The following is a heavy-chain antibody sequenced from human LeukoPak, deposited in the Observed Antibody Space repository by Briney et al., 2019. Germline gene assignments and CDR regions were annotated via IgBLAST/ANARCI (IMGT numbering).Heavy chain of an antibody. Sequence: SETLSLTCAVYGGSFSGYYWSWIRQPPGKGLEWIGEINHSGSTNYNPSLKSRVTISVDTSKNQFSLKLSSVTAADTAVYYCARDQARYYDFWSGYSTPFDYWGQGTLVTVSS. J-gene: IGHJ4*02. CDR1: GGSFSGYY. D-gene: IGHD3-3*01. V-gene: IGHV4-34*01. CDR3: ARDQARYYDFWSGYSTPFDY. CDR2: INHSGST.